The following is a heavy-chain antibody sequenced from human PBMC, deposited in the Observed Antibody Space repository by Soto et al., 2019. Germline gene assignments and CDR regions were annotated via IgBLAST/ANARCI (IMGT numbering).Heavy chain of an antibody. V-gene: IGHV3-30-3*01. CDR3: AREADYCYRYINYGLDV. CDR1: GFTFNIYA. J-gene: IGHJ6*02. Sequence: QAQLVESGGGVVQPGRSLRLSCAASGFTFNIYALHWVRQAPGKGLEWVAVISFDGSKKYYSDSVKGRFTISRDNLKNTLYLQMNNIRVEDAALYFCAREADYCYRYINYGLDVWGQGTTVTVSS. D-gene: IGHD5-18*01. CDR2: ISFDGSKK.